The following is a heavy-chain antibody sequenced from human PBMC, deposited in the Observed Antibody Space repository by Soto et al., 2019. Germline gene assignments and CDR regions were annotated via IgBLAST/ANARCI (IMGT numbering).Heavy chain of an antibody. D-gene: IGHD6-6*01. CDR3: ARVYSSLDYGIDY. V-gene: IGHV3-30-3*01. Sequence: GGSLRLSCAASGFTFSSYSMHWVRQAPGKGLEWVAVISYDGSHKYYGDSVKGRFTISRDNSKNTLFLQMNSLRPEDTAVYYCARVYSSLDYGIDYWGQGTLVTVSS. CDR2: ISYDGSHK. J-gene: IGHJ4*02. CDR1: GFTFSSYS.